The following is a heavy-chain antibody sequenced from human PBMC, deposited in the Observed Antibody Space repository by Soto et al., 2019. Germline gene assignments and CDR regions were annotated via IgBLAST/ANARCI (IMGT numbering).Heavy chain of an antibody. V-gene: IGHV5-51*01. CDR1: GYSFTSYW. CDR3: VSQISTTIFGVVNIYMDV. D-gene: IGHD3-3*01. J-gene: IGHJ6*03. Sequence: GESLKISCKGSGYSFTSYWIGWVRQMPGKGLEWMGIIYPGDSDTRYSPSFQGQVTISADKSISTAYLQWSSLKASDTAMYYCVSQISTTIFGVVNIYMDVWGKGTTVTVSS. CDR2: IYPGDSDT.